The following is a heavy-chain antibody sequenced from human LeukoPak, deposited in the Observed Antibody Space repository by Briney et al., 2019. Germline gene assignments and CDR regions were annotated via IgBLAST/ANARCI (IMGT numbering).Heavy chain of an antibody. CDR3: ARTREQWQVLDY. CDR2: ISYDGSNK. J-gene: IGHJ4*02. CDR1: GFTFSSYG. V-gene: IGHV3-30*03. Sequence: GRSLRLSCAASGFTFSSYGMHWVRQAPGKGLEWVAVISYDGSNKYYADSVKGRFTISRDNSKNMVYLQMNSLRDEDTAVYYCARTREQWQVLDYWGQGTLVIVSS. D-gene: IGHD6-19*01.